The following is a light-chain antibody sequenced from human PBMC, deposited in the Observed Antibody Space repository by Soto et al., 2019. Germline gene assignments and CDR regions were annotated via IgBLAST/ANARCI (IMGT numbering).Light chain of an antibody. Sequence: PGKRVTLSCRASQSVSSNSLTWYQQTPGQAPRLLIYGASTRATSIPARFSGSGSGTDFTLTISSLQPEDFAVYYCQQAYKLQTFGQGTKVEIK. V-gene: IGKV3D-7*01. CDR2: GAS. CDR1: QSVSSNS. CDR3: QQAYKLQT. J-gene: IGKJ1*01.